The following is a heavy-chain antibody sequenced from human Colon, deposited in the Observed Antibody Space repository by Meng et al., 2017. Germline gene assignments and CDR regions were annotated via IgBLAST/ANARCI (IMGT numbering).Heavy chain of an antibody. D-gene: IGHD4/OR15-4a*01. V-gene: IGHV4-59*01. J-gene: IGHJ4*02. CDR2: VLSGGSI. CDR1: GDSISGFY. CDR3: ARVTDLGGARRFDY. Sequence: SETLSLTCIVSGDSISGFYWNWIRQSPGKGLEWIGFVLSGGSINYNPSLKSRVTISIDLSKSQFSLKLTSMTAADTAVYYCARVTDLGGARRFDYWVPGTLVTVS.